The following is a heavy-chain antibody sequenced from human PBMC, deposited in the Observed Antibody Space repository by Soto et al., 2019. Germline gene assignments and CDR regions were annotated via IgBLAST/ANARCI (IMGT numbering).Heavy chain of an antibody. CDR2: INQSGRT. V-gene: IGHV4-34*01. J-gene: IGHJ4*02. Sequence: QVQLQQWGAGLLKPSETLSLTCAVYGGSFSGYYWSWIRQPPGKGLEWIGEINQSGRTNDNPSLKSRVTISVDTSKNQFSLNLRSVTAADTAVYYCARDPYLGDHQYWGQGTLVTVSS. CDR1: GGSFSGYY. D-gene: IGHD3-16*01. CDR3: ARDPYLGDHQY.